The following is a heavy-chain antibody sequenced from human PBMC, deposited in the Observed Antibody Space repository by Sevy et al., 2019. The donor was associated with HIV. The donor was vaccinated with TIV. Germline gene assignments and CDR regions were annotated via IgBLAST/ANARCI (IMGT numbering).Heavy chain of an antibody. J-gene: IGHJ6*02. CDR2: IYYSGST. CDR3: ARDYSVSYPYYYYYGMDV. CDR1: GCSVSSGSYY. Sequence: SETLSLTCTVSGCSVSSGSYYWSWIRQPPGKGLEWIGYIYYSGSTNYNPSLKSRVTISVDTSKNQFSLKLSSVTASDTAVYYCARDYSVSYPYYYYYGMDVWGQGTTVTVSS. V-gene: IGHV4-61*01. D-gene: IGHD1-26*01.